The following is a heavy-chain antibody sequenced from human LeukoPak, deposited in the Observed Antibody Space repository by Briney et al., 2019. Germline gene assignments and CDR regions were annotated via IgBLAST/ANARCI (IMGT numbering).Heavy chain of an antibody. D-gene: IGHD1/OR15-1a*01. J-gene: IGHJ4*02. CDR1: GFTFTTFG. CDR3: AKINNNDDY. Sequence: GGSLRLSCAASGFTFTTFGIHWVRQAPGKGLEWVAAISPHGDIEYYTDSVKGQFTISRDNSKNMIYLQMNSLRGEDSAVYYCAKINNNDDYWGQGNLVTVSS. V-gene: IGHV3-30*18. CDR2: ISPHGDIE.